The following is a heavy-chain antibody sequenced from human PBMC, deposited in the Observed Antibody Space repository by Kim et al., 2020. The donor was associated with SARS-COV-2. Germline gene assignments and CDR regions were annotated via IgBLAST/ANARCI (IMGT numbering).Heavy chain of an antibody. CDR1: GGSISSYY. D-gene: IGHD6-19*01. V-gene: IGHV4-59*08. Sequence: SETLSLTCTVSGGSISSYYWSWIRQPPGKGLEWIGYIYYSGSTNYNPSLKSRVTISVDTSKNQFSLKLSSVTAADTAVYYCARLAVAGTWWFDPWGQGTLVTVSS. CDR2: IYYSGST. J-gene: IGHJ5*02. CDR3: ARLAVAGTWWFDP.